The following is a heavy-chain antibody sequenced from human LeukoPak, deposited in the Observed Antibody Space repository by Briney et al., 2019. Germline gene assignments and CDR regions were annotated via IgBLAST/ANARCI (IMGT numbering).Heavy chain of an antibody. Sequence: GRSLRLSCAASGFTFSSYAMHWVRQAPGKGLEWVAVISYDGSNKYYADSVKGRFTISRDNSKNTLYLQMNSLRAEDTAVYYCAREGPQGYFDYWGQGTLVTVSS. V-gene: IGHV3-30-3*01. D-gene: IGHD1-14*01. J-gene: IGHJ4*02. CDR1: GFTFSSYA. CDR3: AREGPQGYFDY. CDR2: ISYDGSNK.